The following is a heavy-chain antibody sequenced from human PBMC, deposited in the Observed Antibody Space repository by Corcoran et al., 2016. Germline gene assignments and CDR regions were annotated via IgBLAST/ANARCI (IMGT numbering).Heavy chain of an antibody. V-gene: IGHV3-43*01. Sequence: EVKLVESGGVVVQPGGSLRRSCAASGFTFDDYTMHWVRQAPGKGREWVSLISWDGGSTYYADSVKGRFTISRDNSKNSLYLQMNSRRTEDTALYYCAKDSETRLGIGLFDYWGQGTLVTVSS. CDR3: AKDSETRLGIGLFDY. J-gene: IGHJ4*02. CDR1: GFTFDDYT. CDR2: ISWDGGST. D-gene: IGHD7-27*01.